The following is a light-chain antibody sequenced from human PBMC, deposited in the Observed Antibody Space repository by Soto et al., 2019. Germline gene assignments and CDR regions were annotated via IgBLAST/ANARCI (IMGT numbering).Light chain of an antibody. CDR3: QQCPAPPLT. V-gene: IGKV1-39*01. Sequence: DVQMTQFRSFLSASVGDRVTITCLASQAISNYLNWYQQNPGKAPNLLIFGAKTLQSGVPSRFSGSGYGTDVTLTITSLQPEDVGIYYCQQCPAPPLTCGQGTRLEIK. J-gene: IGKJ5*01. CDR2: GAK. CDR1: QAISNY.